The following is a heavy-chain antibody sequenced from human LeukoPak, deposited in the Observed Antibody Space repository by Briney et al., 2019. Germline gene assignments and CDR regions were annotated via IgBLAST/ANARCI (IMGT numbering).Heavy chain of an antibody. V-gene: IGHV4-59*01. CDR1: GGSISSYY. D-gene: IGHD3-10*01. CDR3: ARVGARNYYGSGSYLDY. CDR2: IYYSGST. Sequence: SETLSLTCTVSGGSISSYYWSWIRQPPGKGLEWIGYIYYSGSTNYNPSLKSRVTISVDTSKNQFSLKLSSVTAADTAVYYCARVGARNYYGSGSYLDYWGQGTLVTVSS. J-gene: IGHJ4*02.